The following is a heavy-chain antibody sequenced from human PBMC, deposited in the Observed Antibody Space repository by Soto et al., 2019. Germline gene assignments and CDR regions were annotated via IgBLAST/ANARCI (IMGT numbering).Heavy chain of an antibody. V-gene: IGHV3-11*01. D-gene: IGHD6-19*01. J-gene: IGHJ4*02. Sequence: PGGSLRLSCAASGFTFSVYYMSWIRQAPGKGLEWVSYISSSGSTIYYADSVKGRFTISRDNAKNSLYLQMNSLRAEDTAVYYCARVMRRPGWYRSAASDYWGQGTLVTVSS. CDR2: ISSSGSTI. CDR1: GFTFSVYY. CDR3: ARVMRRPGWYRSAASDY.